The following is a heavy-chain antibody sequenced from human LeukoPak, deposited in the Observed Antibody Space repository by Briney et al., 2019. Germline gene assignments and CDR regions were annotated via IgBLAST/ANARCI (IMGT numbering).Heavy chain of an antibody. V-gene: IGHV4-34*01. CDR3: ARNSDSSGYYLEY. CDR1: GGSFSGYY. Sequence: SETLSLTRAVYGGSFSGYYWSWIRQPPGTGLEWIGEINHSGSTNYNPSLKSRVTISVDTSKNQFSLKLSSVTAADTAVYYCARNSDSSGYYLEYWGQGTLVTVSS. J-gene: IGHJ4*02. D-gene: IGHD3-22*01. CDR2: INHSGST.